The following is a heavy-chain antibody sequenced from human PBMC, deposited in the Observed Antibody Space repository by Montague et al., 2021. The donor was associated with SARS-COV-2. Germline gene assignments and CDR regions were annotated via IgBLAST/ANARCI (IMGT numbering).Heavy chain of an antibody. V-gene: IGHV4-34*01. J-gene: IGHJ5*02. CDR3: ARERYSFSLTRGSTWFDP. D-gene: IGHD3-9*01. CDR2: INHSGST. Sequence: SETLSLTCAVYGGSFSGYYWSWIRQPPGKGLKWIGEINHSGSTNYNPSLKSRVTISVDTSKNQFSLKLSSVTAADTAVYYCARERYSFSLTRGSTWFDPWGQGTLVTVSS. CDR1: GGSFSGYY.